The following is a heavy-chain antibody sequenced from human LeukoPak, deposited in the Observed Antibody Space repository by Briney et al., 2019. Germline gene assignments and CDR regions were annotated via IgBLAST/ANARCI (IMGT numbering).Heavy chain of an antibody. CDR2: INNDGVST. V-gene: IGHV3-74*01. CDR1: GFTLSSYW. D-gene: IGHD5-12*01. J-gene: IGHJ4*02. Sequence: GGSLRLSCATSGFTLSSYWMHWVRQVPGKGLEWLSRINNDGVSTSYADSVKGRFTISRDNAKNSLYLQMNSLRVEDTALYYCAKEPNKYSGYDYFDYWGQGTLVTVSS. CDR3: AKEPNKYSGYDYFDY.